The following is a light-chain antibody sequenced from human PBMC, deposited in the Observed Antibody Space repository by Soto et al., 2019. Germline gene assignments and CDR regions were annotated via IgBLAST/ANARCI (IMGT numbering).Light chain of an antibody. CDR1: QTISSW. V-gene: IGKV1-5*03. Sequence: DIQMTQSPSTLSESVGDRVTITCRARQTISSWLACYQQKPGKAPMLLIYKASTLQSGVPSRFSGSGSGTEFTLTISSLQPDDFATYSCQQYNSYPLPFGQGTMADIK. CDR3: QQYNSYPLP. J-gene: IGKJ1*01. CDR2: KAS.